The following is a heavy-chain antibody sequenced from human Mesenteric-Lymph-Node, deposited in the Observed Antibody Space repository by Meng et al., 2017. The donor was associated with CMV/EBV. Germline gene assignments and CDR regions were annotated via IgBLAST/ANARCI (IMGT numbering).Heavy chain of an antibody. D-gene: IGHD3-3*01. J-gene: IGHJ4*02. CDR2: IYYSGST. Sequence: GSLRLSCAVYGGSFSGYYWSWIRQPPGKGLEWIGSIYYSGSTYYNPSLKSRVTISVDTSKNQFSLKLSSVTAADTAVYYCARQKKNYDFWSGYQLTPIDYWGQGTLVTVSS. V-gene: IGHV4-34*01. CDR1: GGSFSGYY. CDR3: ARQKKNYDFWSGYQLTPIDY.